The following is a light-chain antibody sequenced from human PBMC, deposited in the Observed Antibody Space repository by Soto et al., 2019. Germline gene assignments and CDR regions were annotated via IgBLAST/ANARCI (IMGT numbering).Light chain of an antibody. V-gene: IGKV3-20*01. Sequence: IVLTQSPGTLSLSPGEGATLSCRASESVNSRYLAWYQQKPGLAPRLLIYGTSSRAQGIPDRFSGSGSGTDFTLSISRLEPEDFAVYYCQQYGRSLSITFGQGTRLEIK. CDR2: GTS. J-gene: IGKJ5*01. CDR1: ESVNSRY. CDR3: QQYGRSLSIT.